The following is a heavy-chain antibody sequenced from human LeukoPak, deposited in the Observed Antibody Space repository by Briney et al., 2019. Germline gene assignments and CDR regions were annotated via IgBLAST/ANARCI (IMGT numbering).Heavy chain of an antibody. CDR3: ARVTGGTADY. D-gene: IGHD2-8*02. CDR2: IYYSGST. V-gene: IGHV4-31*03. J-gene: IGHJ4*02. CDR1: GGSISSGGYS. Sequence: PSETLSLTCTVSGGSISSGGYSWSWIRQHPGKGLEWIGYIYYSGSTYYNPSLKSRVTISVDTSKNQFSLKLSSVTAADTAVYYCARVTGGTADYWGQGTLVTVSS.